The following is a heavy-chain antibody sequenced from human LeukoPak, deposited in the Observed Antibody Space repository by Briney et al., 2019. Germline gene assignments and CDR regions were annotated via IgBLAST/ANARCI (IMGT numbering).Heavy chain of an antibody. CDR3: ARVYSSSSYNWFDP. J-gene: IGHJ5*02. D-gene: IGHD6-13*01. Sequence: ASVKVPCKASGYTFTSYAMHWVRQAPGQRLEWMGWINAGNGNTKYSQKFQGRVTITRDTSASTAYMELSSLRSEDTAVYYCARVYSSSSYNWFDPWGQGTLVTVSS. CDR1: GYTFTSYA. V-gene: IGHV1-3*01. CDR2: INAGNGNT.